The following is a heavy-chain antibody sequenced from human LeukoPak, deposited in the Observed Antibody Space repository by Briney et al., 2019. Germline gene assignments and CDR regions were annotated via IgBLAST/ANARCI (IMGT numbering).Heavy chain of an antibody. V-gene: IGHV1-2*02. CDR1: RYTFTGYY. Sequence: ASVKVSCKASRYTFTGYYMHWVRQAPGQGLEWMGWINPNSGGTNYAQKFQGRVTMTRDTSISTAYMELSRLKSDDTTVYYCARGDILTVLDYWGQGTLVTVSS. CDR2: INPNSGGT. D-gene: IGHD3-9*01. J-gene: IGHJ4*02. CDR3: ARGDILTVLDY.